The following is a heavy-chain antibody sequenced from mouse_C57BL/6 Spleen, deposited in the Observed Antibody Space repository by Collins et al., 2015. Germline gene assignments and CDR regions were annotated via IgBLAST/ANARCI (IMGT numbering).Heavy chain of an antibody. V-gene: IGHV1-26*01. J-gene: IGHJ1*03. Sequence: SGYTFTDYYMNWVKQSHGKSLEWIGDINPNNGGTSYNQKFKGKATLTVDKSSSTAYMELRSLTSEDSAVYYCARGYYGYFDVWGTGTTVTVSS. D-gene: IGHD2-2*01. CDR1: GYTFTDYY. CDR2: INPNNGGT. CDR3: ARGYYGYFDV.